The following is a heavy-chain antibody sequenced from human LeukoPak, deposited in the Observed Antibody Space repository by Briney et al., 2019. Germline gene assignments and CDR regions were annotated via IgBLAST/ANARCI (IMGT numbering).Heavy chain of an antibody. V-gene: IGHV1-46*01. J-gene: IGHJ6*03. Sequence: GASVKVSCKASGYTFTSYYMHWVRQAPGRGLEWMGIINPSGGSTSYAQKFQGRVTMTRDMSTSTVYMELSSLRSEDTAVYYCARGGDIHLWINYYYYMDVWGKGTTVTVSS. CDR1: GYTFTSYY. D-gene: IGHD5-18*01. CDR3: ARGGDIHLWINYYYYMDV. CDR2: INPSGGST.